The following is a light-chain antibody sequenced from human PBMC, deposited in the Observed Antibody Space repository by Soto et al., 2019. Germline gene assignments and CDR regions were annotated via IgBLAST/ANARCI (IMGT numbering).Light chain of an antibody. Sequence: QAVVTQPPSASGTPGQRVTISCYGSSSNIGSNTVNWYQQLPGTAPKLLIYRSDQRPSGVPDRFSGSKSGTSASLAISGLQSDDEADYYCAAWDDILNGWVFGGGTKLTVL. CDR2: RSD. J-gene: IGLJ3*02. V-gene: IGLV1-44*01. CDR1: SSNIGSNT. CDR3: AAWDDILNGWV.